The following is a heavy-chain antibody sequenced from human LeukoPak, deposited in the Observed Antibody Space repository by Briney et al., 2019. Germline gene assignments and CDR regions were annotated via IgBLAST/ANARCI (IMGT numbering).Heavy chain of an antibody. CDR2: IKQDGSEK. V-gene: IGHV3-7*01. J-gene: IGHJ4*02. CDR3: ARDQGYYDYVWGSSWYTKFDY. CDR1: GFTFSSYW. D-gene: IGHD3-16*02. Sequence: GGSLRLSCAASGFTFSSYWMSWVRQAPGKGLEWVANIKQDGSEKYYVDSVKGRFTISRDNAKNSLYLQMNSLRAEDTAVYYCARDQGYYDYVWGSSWYTKFDYWGQGTLVTVSS.